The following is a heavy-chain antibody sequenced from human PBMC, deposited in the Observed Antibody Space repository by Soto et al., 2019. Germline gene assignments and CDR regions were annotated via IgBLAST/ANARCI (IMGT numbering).Heavy chain of an antibody. CDR2: IYYSGST. V-gene: IGHV4-59*08. Sequence: SETLPLPCTVSGGSISSYYWSWIRQPPGKGLEWIGYIYYSGSTNYNPSLKSRVTISVDTSKNQFSLKLSSVTAADTAVYYCARTRTTVTTFDYWGQGTLVTVSS. J-gene: IGHJ4*02. D-gene: IGHD4-17*01. CDR1: GGSISSYY. CDR3: ARTRTTVTTFDY.